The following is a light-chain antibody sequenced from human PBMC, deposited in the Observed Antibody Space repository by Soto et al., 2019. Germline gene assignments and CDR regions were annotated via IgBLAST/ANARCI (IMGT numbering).Light chain of an antibody. Sequence: QSVLTQPASVSGSPGQSITISCAGTSSDVGYYNLVSWYQQHPGKAPKLMIYEDSKRPSGVSNRFSGSKSGNTASLTISGLQSEDEADYYCCSYAGSSSFVFGGGTKVTVL. J-gene: IGLJ2*01. CDR2: EDS. CDR3: CSYAGSSSFV. V-gene: IGLV2-23*02. CDR1: SSDVGYYNL.